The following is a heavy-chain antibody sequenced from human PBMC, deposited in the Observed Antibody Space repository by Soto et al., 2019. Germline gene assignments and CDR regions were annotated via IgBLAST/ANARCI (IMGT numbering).Heavy chain of an antibody. CDR2: ISGSGGST. V-gene: IGHV3-23*01. D-gene: IGHD6-13*01. CDR3: ATTIAAAGTFWFDP. CDR1: GFTFSSYA. J-gene: IGHJ5*02. Sequence: PGGSLRLSCAASGFTFSSYAMSWVRQAPGKGLEWVSAISGSGGSTYYADSVKGRFTISRDNSKNTLYLQMNSLRAEDTAVYYCATTIAAAGTFWFDPWGQGTLVTVSS.